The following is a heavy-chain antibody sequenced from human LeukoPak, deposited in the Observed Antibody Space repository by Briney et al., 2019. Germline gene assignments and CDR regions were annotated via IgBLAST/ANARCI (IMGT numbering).Heavy chain of an antibody. CDR3: VRGSGWAYYFDY. CDR2: IWYDGSNK. Sequence: PGGSLRVSCEASGFIFGTYGMHWVRQAPGKGLEWVALIWYDGSNKYYADSVKGRFTISRDNSKNTLYLQMNSLRAEDTALYYCVRGSGWAYYFDYWGQGTLVTVSS. J-gene: IGHJ4*02. V-gene: IGHV3-33*01. CDR1: GFIFGTYG. D-gene: IGHD6-19*01.